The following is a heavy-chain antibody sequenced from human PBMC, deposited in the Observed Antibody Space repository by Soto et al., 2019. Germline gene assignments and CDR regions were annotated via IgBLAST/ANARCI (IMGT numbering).Heavy chain of an antibody. J-gene: IGHJ6*02. CDR3: ARASHNGDYGYYYGMDV. V-gene: IGHV1-3*01. D-gene: IGHD4-17*01. CDR1: GYTFTSYA. Sequence: ASVKVSCKASGYTFTSYAMHWVRQAPGQRLEWMGWINAGNGNTKYSQKFQGRVTITRDTSASTAYMELSSLRSEDTAVYYCARASHNGDYGYYYGMDVWGQGTTVTVSS. CDR2: INAGNGNT.